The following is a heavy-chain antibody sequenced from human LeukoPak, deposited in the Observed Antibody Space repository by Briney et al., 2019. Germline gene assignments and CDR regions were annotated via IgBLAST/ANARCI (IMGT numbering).Heavy chain of an antibody. V-gene: IGHV1-18*01. CDR1: GYTFTSYG. D-gene: IGHD6-19*01. CDR3: ARAYSSGWYVEVYFDY. Sequence: ASVKVSCKASGYTFTSYGISWVRQAPGQGLEWMGWISAYNGNTNYAQKFQGRVTMTRDTSTSTVYMELSSLRSEDTAVYYCARAYSSGWYVEVYFDYWGQGTLVTVSS. CDR2: ISAYNGNT. J-gene: IGHJ4*02.